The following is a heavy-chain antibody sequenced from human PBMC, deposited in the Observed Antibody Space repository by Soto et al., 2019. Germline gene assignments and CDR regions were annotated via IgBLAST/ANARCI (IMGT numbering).Heavy chain of an antibody. V-gene: IGHV3-74*01. CDR3: ARGIRNYYGVDV. J-gene: IGHJ6*02. CDR2: IKGDGSSA. Sequence: EVQLVESGGGLVQPGGSLRLSCRASGFTFISYWLHWVRQAPGKGMVWVSRIKGDGSSASYADSVKDRFTISRDNAKNTLYLQLNSLGAEDTAVYWCARGIRNYYGVDVWGQGTMVTVSS. CDR1: GFTFISYW.